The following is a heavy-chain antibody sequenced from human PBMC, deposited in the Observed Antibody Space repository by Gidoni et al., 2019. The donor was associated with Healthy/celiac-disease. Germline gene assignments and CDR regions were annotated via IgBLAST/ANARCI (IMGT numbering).Heavy chain of an antibody. J-gene: IGHJ6*03. Sequence: EVQLVESGGGLVQPGGSLRLSCAASGFTFSSYDMPWVRQATGKGLEWVSAIGTAGDTYYPGSVKGRFTISRENAKNSLYLQMNSLRAGDTAVYYCARAHGYCSGGSCYSYYYYMDVWGKGTTVTVSS. CDR2: IGTAGDT. D-gene: IGHD2-15*01. CDR3: ARAHGYCSGGSCYSYYYYMDV. V-gene: IGHV3-13*04. CDR1: GFTFSSYD.